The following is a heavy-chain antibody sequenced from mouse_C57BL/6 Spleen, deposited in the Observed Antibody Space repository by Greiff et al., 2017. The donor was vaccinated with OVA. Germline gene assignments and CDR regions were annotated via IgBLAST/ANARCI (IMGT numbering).Heavy chain of an antibody. CDR3: ASLWAY. D-gene: IGHD1-1*02. J-gene: IGHJ3*01. CDR1: GYTFTSYW. CDR2: IDPSDSYT. V-gene: IGHV1-69*01. Sequence: QVQLQQPGAELVMPGASVKLSCKASGYTFTSYWMHWVKQRPGQGLEWIGEIDPSDSYTNYNQKFKGKSTLTVDKSSSTAYMQLSSLTSEDSAVYYCASLWAYWGQGTLVTVSA.